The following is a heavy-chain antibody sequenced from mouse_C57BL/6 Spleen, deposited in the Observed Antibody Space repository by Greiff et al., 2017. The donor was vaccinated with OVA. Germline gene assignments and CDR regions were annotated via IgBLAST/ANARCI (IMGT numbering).Heavy chain of an antibody. J-gene: IGHJ3*01. CDR2: IDPEDGET. CDR3: ARPAGTARATWFAY. V-gene: IGHV14-2*01. Sequence: EVKLVESGAELVKPGASVKLSCTASGFNIKDYYMHWVKQRTEQGLEWIGRIDPEDGETKYAPKFQGKATITADTSSNTAYLQLSSLTSEDTAVYYCARPAGTARATWFAYWGQGTLVTVSA. D-gene: IGHD3-1*01. CDR1: GFNIKDYY.